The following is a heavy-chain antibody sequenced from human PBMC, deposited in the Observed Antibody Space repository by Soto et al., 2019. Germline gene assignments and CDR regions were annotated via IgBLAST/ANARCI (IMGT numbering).Heavy chain of an antibody. J-gene: IGHJ4*02. CDR1: GYTFTSYG. V-gene: IGHV1-18*04. CDR3: ARNCIVAWACEGEYYFDY. CDR2: ISAYNGNT. D-gene: IGHD3-16*01. Sequence: QVQLVQSGAEVKKPGASVKVSCKASGYTFTSYGISWVRQAPGQGLEWMGWISAYNGNTNYAQKLQGRVTMTTDTSTSTAYMELRSLRSDDTAVYYCARNCIVAWACEGEYYFDYWGQGTLVTVSS.